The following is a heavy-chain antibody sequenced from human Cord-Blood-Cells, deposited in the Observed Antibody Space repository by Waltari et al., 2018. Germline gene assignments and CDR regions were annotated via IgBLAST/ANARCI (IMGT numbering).Heavy chain of an antibody. J-gene: IGHJ4*02. CDR3: ARSIGYDILTGYYYYFDY. CDR1: GGTFSSYA. CDR2: ILPIFSTA. D-gene: IGHD3-9*01. Sequence: QVQLVQSGAEVKKPGSSVKVSCKASGGTFSSYAISWVRQAPGQGLEWVGGILPIFSTANYAQKFQGRVTITADESTSTAYMELSSLRSEDTAVYYCARSIGYDILTGYYYYFDYWGQGTLVTVSS. V-gene: IGHV1-69*01.